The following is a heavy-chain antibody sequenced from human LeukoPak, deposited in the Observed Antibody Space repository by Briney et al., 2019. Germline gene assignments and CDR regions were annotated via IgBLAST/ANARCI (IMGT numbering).Heavy chain of an antibody. J-gene: IGHJ5*02. CDR1: GGTFSSYT. CDR3: ARIHDFWRNRFDP. V-gene: IGHV1-69*02. Sequence: SVKVSYKASGGTFSSYTISWVRQAPGQGLEWMGRIIPILGIANYAQKFQGRVTITADKSTSTAYMELSSLRSEDTAVYYCARIHDFWRNRFDPWGQGTLVTVSS. CDR2: IIPILGIA. D-gene: IGHD3-3*01.